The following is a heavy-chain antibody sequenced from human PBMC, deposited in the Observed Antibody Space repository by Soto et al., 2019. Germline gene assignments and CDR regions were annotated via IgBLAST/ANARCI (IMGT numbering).Heavy chain of an antibody. J-gene: IGHJ4*02. D-gene: IGHD6-19*01. Sequence: AGGSLRLSCAASGFTFSSYSVNWVRQAPGKGLEWVSSISSSSSYIYYADSVKGRFTISRDNAKNSLYLQMNSLRAEDTAVYYCARDSSGWSGYFDYWGQGTLVTVSS. V-gene: IGHV3-21*01. CDR2: ISSSSSYI. CDR1: GFTFSSYS. CDR3: ARDSSGWSGYFDY.